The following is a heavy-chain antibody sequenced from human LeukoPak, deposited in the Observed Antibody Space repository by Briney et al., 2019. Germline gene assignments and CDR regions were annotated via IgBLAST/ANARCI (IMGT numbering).Heavy chain of an antibody. CDR1: GGSISSYY. CDR3: ATGYYEPFEK. CDR2: ISDTGTT. Sequence: SETLSLTCTVSGGSISSYYWNWIRQPPGKGPEWIGCISDTGTTKYNPAFKSRVTISVDTSKNQFSLRLTSVTAADTAVYFCATGYYEPFEKWGQGTLVSVSS. V-gene: IGHV4-59*01. D-gene: IGHD3-22*01. J-gene: IGHJ4*02.